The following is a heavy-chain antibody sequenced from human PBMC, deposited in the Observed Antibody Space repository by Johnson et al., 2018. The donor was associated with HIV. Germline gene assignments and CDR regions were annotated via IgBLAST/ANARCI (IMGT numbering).Heavy chain of an antibody. CDR2: IYSGCNT. V-gene: IGHV3-66*01. Sequence: VQLVESGGGLVKPGGSLRLSCAASGFTVSSNYMNWVRQTPGKGLEWVPVIYSGCNTYYADSVKGRFTISRHNSKNTLYLQMNSLRPEDTAVYYCARDGRDLVTRGSFDVWGQGTVVTVSS. CDR3: ARDGRDLVTRGSFDV. J-gene: IGHJ3*01. CDR1: GFTVSSNY. D-gene: IGHD3-9*01.